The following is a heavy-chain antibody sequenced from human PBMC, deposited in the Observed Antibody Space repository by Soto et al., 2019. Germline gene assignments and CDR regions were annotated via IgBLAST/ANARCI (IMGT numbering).Heavy chain of an antibody. D-gene: IGHD3-10*01. CDR3: AKGKSTGDIDWFDP. CDR2: LIGGHYDT. J-gene: IGHJ5*02. Sequence: EVQLLQSGGGLARPGGSLRLSCTASGFTLQNYAMAWVRQAPGKGLEWVSTLIGGHYDTAYSYSVKGRFTVSRDNSKTCLYLQMNSLGVEDTAMYFCAKGKSTGDIDWFDPWGQGSLVTVSS. CDR1: GFTLQNYA. V-gene: IGHV3-23*01.